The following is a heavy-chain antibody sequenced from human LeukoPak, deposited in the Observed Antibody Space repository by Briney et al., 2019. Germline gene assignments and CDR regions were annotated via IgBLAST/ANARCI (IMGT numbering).Heavy chain of an antibody. J-gene: IGHJ5*02. V-gene: IGHV1-18*01. CDR2: ISAYNGNT. Sequence: GASVKVSCKASGYTFTSYGISWVRQAPGQGLEWMGWISAYNGNTNYAQKLQGRVNMTTDTSTSTAYMELRSLRSDYTAVYYCATRIAARGFDPWGQGTLVTVSS. CDR1: GYTFTSYG. D-gene: IGHD6-6*01. CDR3: ATRIAARGFDP.